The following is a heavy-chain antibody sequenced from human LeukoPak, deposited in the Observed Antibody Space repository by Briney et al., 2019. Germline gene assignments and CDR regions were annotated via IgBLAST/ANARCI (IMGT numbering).Heavy chain of an antibody. V-gene: IGHV1-2*02. CDR2: INPNSGGT. D-gene: IGHD6-13*01. Sequence: GASVKVSCKASGYTFTSYAMNWVRQAPGQGLEWMGWINPNSGGTNYAQKFQGRVTMTRDTSISTAYMELSRLRSDDTAVYYCATHQKGIAAPPYHQPAGEFDYWGQGTLVTVSS. CDR1: GYTFTSYA. CDR3: ATHQKGIAAPPYHQPAGEFDY. J-gene: IGHJ4*02.